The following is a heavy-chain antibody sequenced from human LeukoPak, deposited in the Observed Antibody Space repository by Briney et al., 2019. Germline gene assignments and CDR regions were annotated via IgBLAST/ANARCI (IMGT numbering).Heavy chain of an antibody. CDR2: ISTYNDNT. CDR3: ARGLLGVRSPGGYSSSWYFDY. D-gene: IGHD6-13*01. Sequence: ASVKVSCKASGYAFTSYGISWVRQAPGQGLEWMAWISTYNDNTNYAQKLQGRVTMTTDTSTSTAYMELRSLRSDDTAVYYCARGLLGVRSPGGYSSSWYFDYWGQGTLVTVSP. J-gene: IGHJ4*02. CDR1: GYAFTSYG. V-gene: IGHV1-18*01.